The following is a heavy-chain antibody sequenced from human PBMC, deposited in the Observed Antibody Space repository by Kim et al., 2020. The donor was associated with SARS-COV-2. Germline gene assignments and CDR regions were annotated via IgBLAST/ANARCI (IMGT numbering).Heavy chain of an antibody. Sequence: KFQGRVTSTRDTSTSTVYMELGSLRSEDTAVYYCARLAVAGTGGGDSFDYWGQGTLVTVSS. CDR3: ARLAVAGTGGGDSFDY. D-gene: IGHD6-19*01. V-gene: IGHV1-46*01. J-gene: IGHJ4*02.